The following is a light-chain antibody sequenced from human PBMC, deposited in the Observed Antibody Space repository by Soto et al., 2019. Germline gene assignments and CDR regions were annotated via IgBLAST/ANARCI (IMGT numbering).Light chain of an antibody. J-gene: IGKJ3*01. Sequence: EIVMTQSPATLSVPPVERATLSCMASQSVRSNLAWYQQSPGQAPRLLIYAASTTATGIPARFSGSVSGTDFTLTSSSLEPEDVAVYYQQRRSNWLFGAGTKVDIK. CDR3: QRRSNWL. V-gene: IGKV3-11*01. CDR1: QSVRSN. CDR2: AAS.